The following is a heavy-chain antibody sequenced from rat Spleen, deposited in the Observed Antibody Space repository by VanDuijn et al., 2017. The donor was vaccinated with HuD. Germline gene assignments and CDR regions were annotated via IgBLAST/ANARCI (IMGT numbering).Heavy chain of an antibody. D-gene: IGHD1-6*01. CDR2: ISTGGGNT. V-gene: IGHV5S11*01. CDR1: GFTFSYYY. CDR3: VRHGDEDYAPEYFDF. Sequence: EVQLVESGGGLVQPGRSMQLSCAASGFTFSYYYMAWVRQAPTKGLEWVASISTGGGNTYYRDSVKGRFTISRNNAKNTLHLQMDRLRSEETATYYCVRHGDEDYAPEYFDFWGPGTMVTVS. J-gene: IGHJ1*01.